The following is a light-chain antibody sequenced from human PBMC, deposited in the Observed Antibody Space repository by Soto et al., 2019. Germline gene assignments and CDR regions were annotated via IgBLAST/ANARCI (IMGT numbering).Light chain of an antibody. V-gene: IGLV2-8*01. Sequence: QSALTQPPSASGSPGQSVTISCTGTSSDVGGYNYVCWYQQYPGRAPKLMIYEVTKRPSGVPDRFSGSKSGNTASLTVSGLQAEDEDDYYCSSYAASNNFYFVFGGGTKLTVL. CDR2: EVT. J-gene: IGLJ3*02. CDR1: SSDVGGYNY. CDR3: SSYAASNNFYFV.